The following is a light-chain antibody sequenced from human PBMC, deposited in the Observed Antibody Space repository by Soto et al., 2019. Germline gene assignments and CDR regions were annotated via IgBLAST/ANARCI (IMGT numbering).Light chain of an antibody. J-gene: IGKJ5*01. CDR1: QSMGGW. Sequence: DIQITQSPSTLSASVGDTVTITCRASQSMGGWLAWYQQKPGKAPKLLIYAASSLQSGVPSRFSGSGSGTDFTLTISSLQPEDFATYYCQQSYSTPAITSGQGSRLEI. CDR3: QQSYSTPAIT. V-gene: IGKV1-39*01. CDR2: AAS.